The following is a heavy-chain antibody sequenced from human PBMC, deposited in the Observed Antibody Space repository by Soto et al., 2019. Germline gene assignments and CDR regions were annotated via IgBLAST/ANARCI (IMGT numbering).Heavy chain of an antibody. CDR1: GASINQND. J-gene: IGHJ4*02. V-gene: IGHV4-59*07. CDR3: AKYRRTDAEGYRLDF. Sequence: SDTLSLTCSVSGASINQNDWRWIRHSPGRALEGFGFVYYTGTTTTKYNPSLQSRVAMSVDSPKNQFALKLTSMTAADTAFYYCAKYRRTDAEGYRLDFWGPGTLVTVSS. D-gene: IGHD5-12*01. CDR2: VYYTGTT.